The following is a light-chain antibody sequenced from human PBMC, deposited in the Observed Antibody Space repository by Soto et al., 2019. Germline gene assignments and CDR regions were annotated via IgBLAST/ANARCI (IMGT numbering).Light chain of an antibody. Sequence: DSVLTQSPGTLSLSHGERATLSCRASQSVTSTYLAWYQQKPGQAPRLLIYGASNRATGVPARFSGSGSGTDFTLTISSLQSEDLAAYYCQQYDNWPWTFGQGTKVDIK. CDR3: QQYDNWPWT. V-gene: IGKV3-20*01. CDR1: QSVTSTY. J-gene: IGKJ1*01. CDR2: GAS.